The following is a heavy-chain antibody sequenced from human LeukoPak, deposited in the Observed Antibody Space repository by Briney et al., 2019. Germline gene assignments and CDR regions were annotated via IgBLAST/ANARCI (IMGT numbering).Heavy chain of an antibody. D-gene: IGHD2-2*01. V-gene: IGHV5-51*01. CDR1: GSTFTSHW. CDR2: IYPADSET. Sequence: GESLKISCKDSGSTFTSHWIGWVRQMPGKGLEWMGVIYPADSETTYSPSFQGQVTISADKSISTAYLQWSSLKASDTAMYYCARPTTGCSSTGCYLLFWGQGTLVTVSS. J-gene: IGHJ4*02. CDR3: ARPTTGCSSTGCYLLF.